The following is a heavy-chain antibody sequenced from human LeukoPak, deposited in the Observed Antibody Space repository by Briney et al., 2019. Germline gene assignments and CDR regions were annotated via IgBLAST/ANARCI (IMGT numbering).Heavy chain of an antibody. J-gene: IGHJ4*02. CDR2: IIPIFGTA. Sequence: SVKVSCKASGGTFSSYAISWVRQAPGQGLERMGGIIPIFGTANYAQKFQGRVTITADESTSTAYMELSSLRSEDTAVYYCARAETVDTAFDYWGQGTLVTVSS. V-gene: IGHV1-69*01. CDR3: ARAETVDTAFDY. D-gene: IGHD5-18*01. CDR1: GGTFSSYA.